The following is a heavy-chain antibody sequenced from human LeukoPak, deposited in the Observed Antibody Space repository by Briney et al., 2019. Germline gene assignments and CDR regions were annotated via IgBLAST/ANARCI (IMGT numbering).Heavy chain of an antibody. J-gene: IGHJ6*03. V-gene: IGHV4-34*01. CDR3: ARQPFGYYDFWSGSYYYMDV. CDR2: INHSGST. D-gene: IGHD3-3*01. Sequence: PSETLSLTCAVYGGSFSGYYWSWIRQPPGKGLEWIGEINHSGSTNYNPSLKSRVTISVDTSKNQFSLKLSSVTAADTAVYYCARQPFGYYDFWSGSYYYMDVWGKGTTVTVSS. CDR1: GGSFSGYY.